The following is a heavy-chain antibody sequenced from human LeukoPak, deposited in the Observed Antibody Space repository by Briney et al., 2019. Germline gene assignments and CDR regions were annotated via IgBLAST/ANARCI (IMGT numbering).Heavy chain of an antibody. V-gene: IGHV1-69*13. D-gene: IGHD2-21*02. CDR1: GGTFSSYA. J-gene: IGHJ4*02. CDR3: ARAYCGGDCSNTPFDY. CDR2: IIPIFGTA. Sequence: GASVKVSCKASGGTFSSYAISWVRQAPGQGLEWMGGIIPIFGTANYAQKFQGRVTITADESTSTAYMELSSLRSEDTAVYYCARAYCGGDCSNTPFDYWGQGTLVTVSS.